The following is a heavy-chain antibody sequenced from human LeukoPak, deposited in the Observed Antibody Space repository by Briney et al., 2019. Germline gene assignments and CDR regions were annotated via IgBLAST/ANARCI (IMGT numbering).Heavy chain of an antibody. Sequence: GASVKASCTASGFTSTNFAVQWVRQARGQRLEWIGWIIVGSGATKCAQDFQERVTITRDLSTSTLYMELRSLTSEDTAVYYCAADLSNPRMGASYLDSWGQGTLVTVSS. CDR3: AADLSNPRMGASYLDS. J-gene: IGHJ4*02. V-gene: IGHV1-58*01. D-gene: IGHD3-16*01. CDR1: GFTSTNFA. CDR2: IIVGSGAT.